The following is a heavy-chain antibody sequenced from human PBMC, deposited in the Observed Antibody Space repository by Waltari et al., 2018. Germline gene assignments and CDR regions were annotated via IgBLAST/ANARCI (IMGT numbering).Heavy chain of an antibody. J-gene: IGHJ2*01. Sequence: QVQLVESGGGVVQPGGSLRLSCAASGFTFSSYGMHWVRQAPGQGLEWVAFIRYDGSNKYYADSVKGRFTISRDNSKNTLYLQMNSLRAEDTAVYYCAKDYPHYDFWSGYPGWYFDLWGRGTLVTVSS. CDR3: AKDYPHYDFWSGYPGWYFDL. D-gene: IGHD3-3*01. CDR1: GFTFSSYG. V-gene: IGHV3-30*02. CDR2: IRYDGSNK.